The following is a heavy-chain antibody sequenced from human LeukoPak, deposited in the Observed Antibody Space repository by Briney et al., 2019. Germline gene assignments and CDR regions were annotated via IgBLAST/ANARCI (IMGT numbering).Heavy chain of an antibody. Sequence: SVKVSCKASGGTFSSYAISWVRQAPGQGLEWVGGIIPIFGTANYAQKFQGRVTITADKSTSTAYMELSSLRSEDTAVYYCARYNWAVAGTYYYYMDVWGKGTTVTVSS. CDR2: IIPIFGTA. CDR3: ARYNWAVAGTYYYYMDV. CDR1: GGTFSSYA. J-gene: IGHJ6*03. D-gene: IGHD6-19*01. V-gene: IGHV1-69*06.